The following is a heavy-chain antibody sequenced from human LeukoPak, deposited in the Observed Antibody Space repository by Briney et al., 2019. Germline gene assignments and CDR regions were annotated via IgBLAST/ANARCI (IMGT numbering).Heavy chain of an antibody. V-gene: IGHV3-7*01. J-gene: IGHJ5*02. CDR2: IKQDGSEK. CDR1: GFTFSSYW. Sequence: PGGSLRLSCAASGFTFSSYWMSWVRQAPGKGREWVANIKQDGSEKYYVDSVKGRFTISRDNAKNSLFLQMNSLRAEDTAVYYCARDTLGPKVRGGNWFDPWGHGTLVTVSS. CDR3: ARDTLGPKVRGGNWFDP. D-gene: IGHD3-10*01.